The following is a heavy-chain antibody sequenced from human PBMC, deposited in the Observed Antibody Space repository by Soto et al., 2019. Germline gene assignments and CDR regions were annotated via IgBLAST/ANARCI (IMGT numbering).Heavy chain of an antibody. CDR3: ARGQLWLNGDYYYGMDV. CDR2: ISSSSSTI. CDR1: GFTFGGYS. V-gene: IGHV3-48*02. D-gene: IGHD5-18*01. J-gene: IGHJ6*02. Sequence: GGSLRLSCAASGFTFGGYSMNWVRQAPGKGLEWVSYISSSSSTIYYADSVKGRFTISRDNAKNSLYLQMNSLRDEDTAVYYCARGQLWLNGDYYYGMDVWGQGTTVTVPS.